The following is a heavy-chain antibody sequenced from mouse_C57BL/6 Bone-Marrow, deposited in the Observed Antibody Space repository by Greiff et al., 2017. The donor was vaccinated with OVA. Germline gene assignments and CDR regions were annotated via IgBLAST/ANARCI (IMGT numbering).Heavy chain of an antibody. CDR2: IDPSDSYT. J-gene: IGHJ3*01. V-gene: IGHV1-50*01. Sequence: QVQPQQAGGEAGKPGALGKPVRQGFGQTLTRLRMAGGKQRPGHGLDWIVEIDPSDSYTNYNQKCKGKATLTVDTSSSTAYMQLSSLTSEDSAVYYCAIYDGYYGFAYWGQGTLVTVSA. CDR3: AIYDGYYGFAY. D-gene: IGHD2-3*01. CDR1: GQTLTRLR.